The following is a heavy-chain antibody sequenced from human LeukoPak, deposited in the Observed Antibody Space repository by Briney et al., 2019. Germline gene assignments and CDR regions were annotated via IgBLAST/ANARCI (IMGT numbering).Heavy chain of an antibody. CDR2: INHSGST. Sequence: SETLSLTCAVYGGSFSGYYWSWIRQPPGKGLEWIGEINHSGSTNYNPSLKSRVTISVDTSKNQFSLKLSSVTAADTAVYYCARGKGQSSRQLVRYSYYYYYMDVWGKGTTVTVSS. D-gene: IGHD6-13*01. CDR1: GGSFSGYY. J-gene: IGHJ6*03. V-gene: IGHV4-34*01. CDR3: ARGKGQSSRQLVRYSYYYYYMDV.